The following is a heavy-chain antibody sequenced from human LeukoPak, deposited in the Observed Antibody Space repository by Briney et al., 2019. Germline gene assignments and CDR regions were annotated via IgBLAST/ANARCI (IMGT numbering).Heavy chain of an antibody. D-gene: IGHD2-21*02. CDR3: ARVGNIVVVTARTPDAFDI. J-gene: IGHJ3*02. V-gene: IGHV1-2*02. CDR2: INPNRGGT. Sequence: GASVKVSCKASGYTFTGYYMHWVRQAPGQGLEWMGWINPNRGGTNYAQKFQGRVTMTRDTSISTAYMELSRLRSDDTAVYYCARVGNIVVVTARTPDAFDIWGQGTMVTVSS. CDR1: GYTFTGYY.